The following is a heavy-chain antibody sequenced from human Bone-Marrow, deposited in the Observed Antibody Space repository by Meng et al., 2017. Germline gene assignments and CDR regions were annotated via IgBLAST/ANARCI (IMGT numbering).Heavy chain of an antibody. V-gene: IGHV3-30*01. CDR1: GFTSSSYA. D-gene: IGHD6-13*01. CDR2: ISYDGSNK. CDR3: ARDREQHNKIYYYYYGMDV. J-gene: IGHJ6*02. Sequence: GGSLRLSCAASGFTSSSYAMHWVRQAPGKGLEWVAVISYDGSNKYYADSVKGRFTISRDNSKNTLYLQMNSLRAEDTAVYYCARDREQHNKIYYYYYGMDVWGQGTTVTVSS.